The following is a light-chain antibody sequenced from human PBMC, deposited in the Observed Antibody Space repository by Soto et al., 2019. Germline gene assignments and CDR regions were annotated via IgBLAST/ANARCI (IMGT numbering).Light chain of an antibody. CDR1: QSVTSY. V-gene: IGKV3-20*01. Sequence: EIVLTQSPGTLSLSPGERATLSCRASQSVTSYLAWYQQKPGQAPRLLIYGASSRAAGIPDRFSGSGSGTDFTRTISRLEPEDFAMYYCQQYAKSVISFGQGTRLYI. CDR3: QQYAKSVIS. J-gene: IGKJ5*01. CDR2: GAS.